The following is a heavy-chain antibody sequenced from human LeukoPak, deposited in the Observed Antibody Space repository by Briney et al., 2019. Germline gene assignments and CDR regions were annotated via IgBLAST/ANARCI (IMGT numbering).Heavy chain of an antibody. D-gene: IGHD5-24*01. CDR1: GFTFSNHG. CDR2: IRYDGSNK. Sequence: GGTLRLSCAASGFTFSNHGMHWVRQAPGKGLEWVAFIRYDGSNKYYADSVKGRFTISRDNSKNTLYLQMNSLRAEDTAVYYCAKNGRDGYNAAIGWFDPWGQGTLVTVSS. V-gene: IGHV3-30*02. CDR3: AKNGRDGYNAAIGWFDP. J-gene: IGHJ5*02.